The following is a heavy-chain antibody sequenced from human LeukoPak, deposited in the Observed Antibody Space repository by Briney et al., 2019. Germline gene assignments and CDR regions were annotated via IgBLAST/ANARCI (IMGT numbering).Heavy chain of an antibody. V-gene: IGHV3-30*02. Sequence: GGSLRLSCVASGFTFSSHGMHWVRQAPGKGLEWVAFIRYDGSNKYYADSVKGRFTISRDNSKNTLYLQMNSLRAEDTAVYYCAKDPHFDFWSGSPPSDYWGQGTLVTVSS. CDR2: IRYDGSNK. J-gene: IGHJ4*02. D-gene: IGHD3-3*01. CDR3: AKDPHFDFWSGSPPSDY. CDR1: GFTFSSHG.